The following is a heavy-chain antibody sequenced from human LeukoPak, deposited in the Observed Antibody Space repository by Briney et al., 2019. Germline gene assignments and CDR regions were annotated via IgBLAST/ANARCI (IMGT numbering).Heavy chain of an antibody. V-gene: IGHV3-23*01. D-gene: IGHD4-11*01. CDR3: ATSPRQTTVIRGGVYY. CDR1: GFTFSNYA. Sequence: GGSLRLSCAASGFTFSNYAMSWVRQAPGKGLEWVSALSGSGGSTYYADSVKGRFTISRDNSKNTLYLQMNSLRAEDTAVYYCATSPRQTTVIRGGVYYWGQGTLVTVSS. J-gene: IGHJ4*02. CDR2: LSGSGGST.